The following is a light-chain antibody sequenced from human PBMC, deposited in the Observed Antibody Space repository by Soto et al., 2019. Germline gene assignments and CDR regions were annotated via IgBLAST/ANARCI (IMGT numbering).Light chain of an antibody. CDR1: SGDVGYDNF. Sequence: QSALTQPVSVSGSPGQSITISCTGTSGDVGYDNFVSGYQQLPGKAPKLMIYEVSNRFSGVSNRFSGSKSGNTASLTISALQAEDEADYFCSSYTSSSTLVFGGGTKLTVL. CDR3: SSYTSSSTLV. CDR2: EVS. J-gene: IGLJ2*01. V-gene: IGLV2-14*01.